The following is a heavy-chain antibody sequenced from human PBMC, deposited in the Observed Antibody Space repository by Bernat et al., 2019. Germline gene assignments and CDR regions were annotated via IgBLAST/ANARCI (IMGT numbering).Heavy chain of an antibody. Sequence: QVQLQQWGAGLLKPSETLSLTCAVYGGSFSGYYWSWIRQPPGKGLEWIGEINHSGSTNYNPSLKSRVTISVDTSKNQFSLKLSSVTAADTAVYYCARGLRTGTIYYWGQGTLVTVSS. CDR1: GGSFSGYY. CDR2: INHSGST. J-gene: IGHJ4*02. CDR3: ARGLRTGTIYY. V-gene: IGHV4-34*01. D-gene: IGHD1-1*01.